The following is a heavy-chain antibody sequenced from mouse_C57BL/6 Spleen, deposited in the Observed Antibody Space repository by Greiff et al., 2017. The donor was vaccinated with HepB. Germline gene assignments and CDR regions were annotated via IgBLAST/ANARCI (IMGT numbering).Heavy chain of an antibody. D-gene: IGHD1-1*02. CDR3: VRQDYGGSFDY. CDR2: IRSKSNNYAT. V-gene: IGHV10-1*01. Sequence: EVQLVESGGGLVQPKGSLKLSCAASGFSFNTYAMNWVRQAPGKGLEWVARIRSKSNNYATYYADSVKDRFTISRDDSESMLYLQLNNLKTEDTAMYYCVRQDYGGSFDYWGQGTTLTVSS. CDR1: GFSFNTYA. J-gene: IGHJ2*01.